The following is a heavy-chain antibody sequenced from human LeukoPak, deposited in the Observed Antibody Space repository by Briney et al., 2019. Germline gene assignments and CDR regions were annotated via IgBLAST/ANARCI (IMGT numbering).Heavy chain of an antibody. J-gene: IGHJ4*02. CDR3: AREGYVEYSSSTHDY. Sequence: GGSLRLSCATSGFTFSSYWMSWVRQAPGKGLEWVANIKQDGSGKYYVDSVKGRFTISRDNAKNSPYLQMNSLRAEDTAVYYCAREGYVEYSSSTHDYWGQGTLVTVSS. CDR1: GFTFSSYW. V-gene: IGHV3-7*01. D-gene: IGHD6-6*01. CDR2: IKQDGSGK.